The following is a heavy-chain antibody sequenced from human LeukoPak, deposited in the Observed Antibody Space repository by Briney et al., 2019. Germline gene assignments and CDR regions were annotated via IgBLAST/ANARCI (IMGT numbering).Heavy chain of an antibody. J-gene: IGHJ3*02. CDR2: IWYDGSNK. CDR3: ARGTYGDYGGGAFDI. D-gene: IGHD4-17*01. Sequence: GGSLRLSCAASGLTFSSYGMPWVRQAPGKGLEWVAVIWYDGSNKYYADSVKGRFTISRDNSKNTLYLQMNSLRAEDTAVYYCARGTYGDYGGGAFDIWGQGTMVTVSS. CDR1: GLTFSSYG. V-gene: IGHV3-33*01.